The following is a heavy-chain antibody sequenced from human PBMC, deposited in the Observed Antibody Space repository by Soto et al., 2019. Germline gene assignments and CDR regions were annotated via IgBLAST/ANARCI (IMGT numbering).Heavy chain of an antibody. CDR3: ARVVNIVVVPAASGSMDV. J-gene: IGHJ6*02. V-gene: IGHV4-30-4*01. CDR2: IYYSGST. CDR1: VGSISIGDYY. D-gene: IGHD2-2*01. Sequence: SETLSLTCTVSVGSISIGDYYWSWIRQPPGKGLEWIGYIYYSGSTYYNPSLKSRVTISVDTSKNQFSLKLSSVTAADTAVYYCARVVNIVVVPAASGSMDVWAQGTTVTFSS.